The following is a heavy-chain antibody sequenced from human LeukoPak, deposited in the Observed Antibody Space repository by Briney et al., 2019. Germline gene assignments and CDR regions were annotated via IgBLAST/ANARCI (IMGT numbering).Heavy chain of an antibody. CDR1: GSTFSSYG. CDR3: AEGAGDKYYYDSSGYRSGGVFEI. D-gene: IGHD3-22*01. CDR2: IRYDGSKK. Sequence: GPLRLSFAASGSTFSSYGMHWVRQAPGKGLEGLAFIRYDGSKKYSADFVKGRFTISEDTSKTTLNLQMNGMRAGDTAVYYCAEGAGDKYYYDSSGYRSGGVFEIWGEGKMVTVSS. V-gene: IGHV3-30*02. J-gene: IGHJ3*02.